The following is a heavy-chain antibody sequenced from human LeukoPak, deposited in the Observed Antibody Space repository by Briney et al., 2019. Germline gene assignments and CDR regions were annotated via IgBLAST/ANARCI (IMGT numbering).Heavy chain of an antibody. J-gene: IGHJ1*01. Sequence: GGSLRLSCTASGFTFGDYAVSWFRQAPGRGLEWVASISSVSTYTYYADSVKGRFTISRDNARNSLYLQMNNLRAEDTAVYYCAREVTYYYDSSGQGYFQHWGQGTLVTVSS. CDR1: GFTFGDYA. D-gene: IGHD3-22*01. V-gene: IGHV3-21*01. CDR3: AREVTYYYDSSGQGYFQH. CDR2: ISSVSTYT.